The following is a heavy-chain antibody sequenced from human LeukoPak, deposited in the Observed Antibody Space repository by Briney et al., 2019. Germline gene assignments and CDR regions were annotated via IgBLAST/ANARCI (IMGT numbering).Heavy chain of an antibody. CDR2: INPNSGGT. CDR1: RYTFTVYY. J-gene: IGHJ4*02. D-gene: IGHD3-22*01. V-gene: IGHV1-2*02. CDR3: ARSRVYYDSSGYYSH. Sequence: ASVTVSCKASRYTFTVYYMHWVRQAPGQGLEWMGWINPNSGGTNYVQKFQGRVTMTRDTSISTAYMELSRLRSDDTAVYYCARSRVYYDSSGYYSHWGQGTLVTVSS.